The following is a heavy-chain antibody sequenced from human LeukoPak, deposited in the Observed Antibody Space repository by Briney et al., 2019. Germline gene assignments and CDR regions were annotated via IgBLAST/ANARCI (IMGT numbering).Heavy chain of an antibody. CDR2: ISSSGSTI. CDR3: AKDMDPYDSSGYYDTFDY. D-gene: IGHD3-22*01. J-gene: IGHJ4*02. V-gene: IGHV3-48*03. CDR1: GFTFSSYE. Sequence: GGSLRLSCAASGFTFSSYEMNWVRQAPGKGLEWVSYISSSGSTIYYADSVKGRFTISRDNAKNSLYLQMNSLRAEDTASYYCAKDMDPYDSSGYYDTFDYWGQGTLVTVSS.